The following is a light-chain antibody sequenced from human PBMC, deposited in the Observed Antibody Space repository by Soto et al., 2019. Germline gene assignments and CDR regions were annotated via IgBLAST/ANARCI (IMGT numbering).Light chain of an antibody. CDR3: QYYNNYCWT. J-gene: IGKJ1*01. CDR1: QSISSW. V-gene: IGKV1-5*03. Sequence: DLQLTQSPSTLSASVGDRVTITCRASQSISSWLAWYQQKPGKAPKFLIYKTSNLESGVPSRFSGSGSGTEFTLTISSLQPDDSATYYCQYYNNYCWTFGQGTKVEIK. CDR2: KTS.